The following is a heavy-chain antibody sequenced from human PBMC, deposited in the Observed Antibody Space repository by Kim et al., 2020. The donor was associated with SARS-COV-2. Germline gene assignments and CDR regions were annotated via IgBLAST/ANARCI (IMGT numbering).Heavy chain of an antibody. Sequence: TPSLKSRVHISVDTSKNQFSLKLSSGTAADTAVYYCARVSGGYGDLHFDYWGQGTLVTVSS. J-gene: IGHJ4*02. V-gene: IGHV4-59*01. D-gene: IGHD4-17*01. CDR3: ARVSGGYGDLHFDY.